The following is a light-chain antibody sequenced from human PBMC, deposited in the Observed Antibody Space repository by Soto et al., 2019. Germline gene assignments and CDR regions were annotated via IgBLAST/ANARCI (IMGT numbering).Light chain of an antibody. J-gene: IGKJ5*01. CDR1: QSVSSSY. CDR2: GAS. Sequence: EIVLTQSPVTLSLSPGERATLSCRASQSVSSSYLAWYQQKPGQAPRLLIYGASSRATGIPDRFSGSGSGTDFTLTISRLQPEDFATYYCQQSYGTPITFGQGTRLEIK. CDR3: QQSYGTPIT. V-gene: IGKV3-20*01.